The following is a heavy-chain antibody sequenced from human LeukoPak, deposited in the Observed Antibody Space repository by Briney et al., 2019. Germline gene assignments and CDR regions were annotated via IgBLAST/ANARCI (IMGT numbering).Heavy chain of an antibody. Sequence: SQTLSLTCTVSGGSISSGSYYWSWIRQPAGKGLEWIGRIYTSGSTNHNPSFKSRVTISVDTSKNQFSLKLSSVTAADTALYYCARDSLLPSAMGYYYMDVWGKGTTVTVSS. CDR3: ARDSLLPSAMGYYYMDV. V-gene: IGHV4-61*02. CDR1: GGSISSGSYY. D-gene: IGHD2-2*01. CDR2: IYTSGST. J-gene: IGHJ6*03.